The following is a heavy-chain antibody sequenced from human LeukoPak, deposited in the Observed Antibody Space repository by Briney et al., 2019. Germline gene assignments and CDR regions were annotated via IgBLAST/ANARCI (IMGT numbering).Heavy chain of an antibody. V-gene: IGHV4-59*01. CDR2: IYYSGST. CDR3: ASAQGAGTSLYYGMDV. CDR1: GGSIISYY. J-gene: IGHJ6*02. Sequence: PSENLSLTCSVIGGSIISYYWSSIRQPPGKGLDWIGYIYYSGSTTYNPSLNSRVTVTVATAKNRFSLKLSSRTAADTAVYYCASAQGAGTSLYYGMDVWGQGTTVTVSS. D-gene: IGHD1-26*01.